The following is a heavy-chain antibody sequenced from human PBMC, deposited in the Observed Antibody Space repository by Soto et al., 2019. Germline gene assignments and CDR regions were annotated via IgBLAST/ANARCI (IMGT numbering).Heavy chain of an antibody. J-gene: IGHJ4*02. CDR1: GFTFSHYA. D-gene: IGHD6-19*01. Sequence: PGGSLRLSCAASGFTFSHYAMHWVRQAPGKGLEWVAVISYEGSNKNYADSVKGRFTISRDNSQNTLYMQMNSLRPDDTAVYYCATSRQEWLVHGFDYWGQGTQVTVS. V-gene: IGHV3-30-3*01. CDR2: ISYEGSNK. CDR3: ATSRQEWLVHGFDY.